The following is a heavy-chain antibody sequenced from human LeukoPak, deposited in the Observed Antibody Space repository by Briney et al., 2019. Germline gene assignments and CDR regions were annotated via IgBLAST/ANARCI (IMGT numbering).Heavy chain of an antibody. CDR2: INHSGST. D-gene: IGHD3-22*01. Sequence: SETLPLTCAVYGGSFSGYYWSWIRQPPGKGLEWIGEINHSGSTNYNPSLKSRVTISVDTSKNQFPLKLSSVTAADTAVYYCARGLPYYYDSSGYYYFDYWGQGTLVTVSS. J-gene: IGHJ4*02. CDR1: GGSFSGYY. CDR3: ARGLPYYYDSSGYYYFDY. V-gene: IGHV4-34*01.